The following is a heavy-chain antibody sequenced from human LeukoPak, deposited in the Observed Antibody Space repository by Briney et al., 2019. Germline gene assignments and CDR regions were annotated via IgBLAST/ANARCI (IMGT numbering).Heavy chain of an antibody. J-gene: IGHJ4*02. Sequence: GGSLRLSCAASGFTFSSYGMHWVRQAPGKGLEWVAVIWYDGSNKYYADSVKGRFTISRDNSKNTLYLQMNSLRAEDTAVYYCARVVGVAKPDYWGQGTLVTVSS. D-gene: IGHD5-12*01. V-gene: IGHV3-33*01. CDR2: IWYDGSNK. CDR1: GFTFSSYG. CDR3: ARVVGVAKPDY.